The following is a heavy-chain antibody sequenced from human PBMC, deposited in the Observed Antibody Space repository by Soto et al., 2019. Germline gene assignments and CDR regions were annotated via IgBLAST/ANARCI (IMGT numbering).Heavy chain of an antibody. Sequence: GESLKISCTGSGYDFTNYWIGWGRQMPGKGLEWMGIIYPGDSDSRYSPSFQGQVTISADKSISTAYLQWSSLKASDTAMYYCARAAHPMHMDVWGQGTTVTVSS. V-gene: IGHV5-51*01. CDR3: ARAAHPMHMDV. CDR2: IYPGDSDS. CDR1: GYDFTNYW. J-gene: IGHJ6*02. D-gene: IGHD6-25*01.